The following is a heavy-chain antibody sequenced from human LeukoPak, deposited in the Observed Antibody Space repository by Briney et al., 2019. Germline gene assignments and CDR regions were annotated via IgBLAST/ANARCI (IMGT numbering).Heavy chain of an antibody. CDR1: GGSVSSGSYY. CDR2: IYYSGST. CDR3: AADYGPDDAFDI. D-gene: IGHD3-16*01. V-gene: IGHV4-61*01. Sequence: SSETLSLTCTVSGGSVSSGSYYWSWIRQPPGKGLEWIGYIYYSGSTNYNPSLKSRVTISVDTSKNQFSLELSSVTAADTAVYYCAADYGPDDAFDIWGQGTMVTVSS. J-gene: IGHJ3*02.